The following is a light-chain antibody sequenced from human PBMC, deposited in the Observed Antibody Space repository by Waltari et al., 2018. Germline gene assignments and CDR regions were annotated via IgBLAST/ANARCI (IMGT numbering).Light chain of an antibody. CDR1: EDIYNY. CDR2: DAS. CDR3: QQHDNLPLT. V-gene: IGKV1-33*01. Sequence: DIQMTQSPSSLSASIGDRVTITCQASEDIYNYLNWYQPKPGKAPKLQIYDASNWQVGVPSRFSGGGSGTDFTCTISSLQPGDIATYYCQQHDNLPLTFGGGTKVEIK. J-gene: IGKJ4*01.